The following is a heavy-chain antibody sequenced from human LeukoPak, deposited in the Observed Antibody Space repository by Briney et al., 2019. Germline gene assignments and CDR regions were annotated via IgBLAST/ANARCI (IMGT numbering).Heavy chain of an antibody. CDR2: ISYDGSNK. Sequence: GRSLRVSCAASGFTLSSYAMHWVCQAPRKGLGWGSVISYDGSNKYSADSPKGRFTISRDNSKNTLYLQMNSLRAEDTAVYGCARDGARDYDDSSGHFDYWGQGTLVTVSS. CDR3: ARDGARDYDDSSGHFDY. J-gene: IGHJ4*02. D-gene: IGHD3-22*01. CDR1: GFTLSSYA. V-gene: IGHV3-30-3*01.